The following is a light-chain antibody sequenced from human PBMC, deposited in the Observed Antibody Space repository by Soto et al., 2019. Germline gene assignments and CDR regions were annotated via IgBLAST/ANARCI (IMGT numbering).Light chain of an antibody. CDR1: QSVSSR. CDR2: GAS. Sequence: EIVLTQSPGTLSLSPGERATLSCRASQSVSSRLAWYQQRPGQAPRLLISGASSRATGIPDRFSGSGSGTDFTLTISRLQPEDFATYYCLLDFGYFWAFGQGTKVDIK. J-gene: IGKJ1*01. V-gene: IGKV3-20*01. CDR3: LLDFGYFWA.